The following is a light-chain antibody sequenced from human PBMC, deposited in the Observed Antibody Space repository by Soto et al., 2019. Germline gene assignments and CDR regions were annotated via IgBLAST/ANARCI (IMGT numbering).Light chain of an antibody. CDR3: MQARQTPLFT. Sequence: DIVMPPSPLSLPVTPGEPASISCTSSQSLLHSNGSIYLDWYLQKPGQSPQRLIYLGSNRASGVPDRFSASGSVTDFTLKISRVEAEDVGVYYCMQARQTPLFTFGPGTKVDIK. CDR1: QSLLHSNGSIY. CDR2: LGS. V-gene: IGKV2-28*01. J-gene: IGKJ3*01.